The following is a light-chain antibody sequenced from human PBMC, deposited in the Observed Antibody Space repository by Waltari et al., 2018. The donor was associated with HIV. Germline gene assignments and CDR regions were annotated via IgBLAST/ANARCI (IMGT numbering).Light chain of an antibody. CDR2: SNN. J-gene: IGLJ3*02. V-gene: IGLV1-44*01. Sequence: QSVLTQPPSASGTPGQRVTISCSGSSSTIGSTTVNWYQQLPGTAPKLLIYSNNHRPSGVPDRFSGSKSGTSASLAISGLQSEDEADYYCASWDDSLNGRVFGGGTKLTVL. CDR1: SSTIGSTT. CDR3: ASWDDSLNGRV.